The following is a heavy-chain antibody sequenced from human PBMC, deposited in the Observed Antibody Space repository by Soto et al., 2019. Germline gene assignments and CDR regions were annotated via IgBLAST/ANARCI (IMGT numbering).Heavy chain of an antibody. CDR2: IHSDGSST. CDR3: ARGDRGAFDL. J-gene: IGHJ3*01. D-gene: IGHD1-26*01. V-gene: IGHV3-74*03. Sequence: EVQLVESGGGLVQPGESLRLSCVASGFTFSYYWMHWVRQAPGKGLVWVSRIHSDGSSTTYADSVKDRFTISRDNARNTVYLQMNSLRAEDTAVYYCARGDRGAFDLWGQGKVLTVSS. CDR1: GFTFSYYW.